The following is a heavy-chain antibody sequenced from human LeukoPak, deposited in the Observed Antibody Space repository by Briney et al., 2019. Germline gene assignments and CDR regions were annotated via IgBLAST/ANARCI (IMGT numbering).Heavy chain of an antibody. V-gene: IGHV3-9*01. CDR1: GFIFDDYA. CDR3: AKDISYGGNSGRLDY. J-gene: IGHJ4*02. D-gene: IGHD4-23*01. CDR2: ISWNSGSI. Sequence: PGGSLRLSCAASGFIFDDYAMHWVRQAPGKGLEWVSGISWNSGSIGYADSVKGRFTISRDNAKNSLYLQMNSLRAEDTALYYCAKDISYGGNSGRLDYWGQGTLVTVSS.